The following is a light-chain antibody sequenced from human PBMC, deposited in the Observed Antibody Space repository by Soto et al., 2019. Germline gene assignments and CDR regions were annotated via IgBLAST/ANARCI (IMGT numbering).Light chain of an antibody. CDR3: SSYTRTTVV. V-gene: IGLV2-14*03. Sequence: QSALTQPASVSGSPGQTVTISCTATTSDVGGYNYLSWYQQHPGKAPKLILYDGSSRPSGVSNRFSGSKSGNTASLIISGLQPEDEADYHCSSYTRTTVVFGGGTKLTVL. CDR2: DGS. CDR1: TSDVGGYNY. J-gene: IGLJ2*01.